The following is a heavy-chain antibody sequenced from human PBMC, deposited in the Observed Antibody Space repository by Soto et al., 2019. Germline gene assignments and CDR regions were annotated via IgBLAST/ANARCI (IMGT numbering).Heavy chain of an antibody. Sequence: SETLSLTCTVSGGSISSSSYYWGWIRQPPGKGLEWIGSIYYSGSTYYNPSLKSRVTISVDTSKNQFSLKLSSVTAADTAVYYCARHGTPNKVVPAAMHPLYYYYYYMDVWGKGTTVTVSS. J-gene: IGHJ6*03. V-gene: IGHV4-39*01. D-gene: IGHD2-2*01. CDR3: ARHGTPNKVVPAAMHPLYYYYYYMDV. CDR2: IYYSGST. CDR1: GGSISSSSYY.